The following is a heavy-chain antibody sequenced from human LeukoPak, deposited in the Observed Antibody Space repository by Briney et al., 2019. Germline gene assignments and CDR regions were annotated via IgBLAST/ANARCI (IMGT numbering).Heavy chain of an antibody. CDR1: GFTVTYNY. CDR3: ASNDFVAYVGAFDV. D-gene: IGHD4-17*01. Sequence: GGSLRLSCVPSGFTVTYNYMSWVRQAPGKGLEWVSVIYSDGTTYYADSVKGRFTISKHISKNTMYLQMNSLRVEDTAMYYCASNDFVAYVGAFDVWGQGTRVVVSS. V-gene: IGHV3-53*04. J-gene: IGHJ3*01. CDR2: IYSDGTT.